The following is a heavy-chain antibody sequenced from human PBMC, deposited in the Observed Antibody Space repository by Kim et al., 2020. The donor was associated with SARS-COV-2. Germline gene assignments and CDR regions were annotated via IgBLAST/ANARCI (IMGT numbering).Heavy chain of an antibody. CDR3: AKDRDSSSWFPKYFQH. D-gene: IGHD6-13*01. Sequence: GGSLRLSCAASGFTFSSYGMHWVRQAPGKGLEWVAVISYDGSNKYYADSVKGRFTISRDNSKNTLYLQMNSLRAEDTAVYYCAKDRDSSSWFPKYFQHWGQGXLVTVSS. CDR1: GFTFSSYG. J-gene: IGHJ1*01. V-gene: IGHV3-30*18. CDR2: ISYDGSNK.